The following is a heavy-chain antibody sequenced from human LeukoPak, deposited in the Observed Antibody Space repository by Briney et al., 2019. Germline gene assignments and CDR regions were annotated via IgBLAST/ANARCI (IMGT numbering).Heavy chain of an antibody. V-gene: IGHV4-59*12. Sequence: SETLSLTCTVSGGSISSYYWSWIRQPPGKGLEWIGYIYYSGSTYYNPSLKSRVTISVDTSKNQFSLKLSSVTAADTAVYYCARVSRDYGDFYFDYWGQGTLVTVSS. CDR3: ARVSRDYGDFYFDY. D-gene: IGHD4-17*01. CDR2: IYYSGST. J-gene: IGHJ4*02. CDR1: GGSISSYY.